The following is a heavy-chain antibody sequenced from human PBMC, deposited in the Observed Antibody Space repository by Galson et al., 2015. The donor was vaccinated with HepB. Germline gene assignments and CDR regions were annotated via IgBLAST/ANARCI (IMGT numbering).Heavy chain of an antibody. J-gene: IGHJ5*02. CDR2: TTGGGDRA. Sequence: SLRLSCAGSGFTFSSFAMTWVRQAPGRGLVWVSTTTGGGDRAFYADSVKGRFTISRDDSKSTLYLQMNNLGGDDTAVYYCAKGDYSSGSYYCGPGGQGSLVTVSS. CDR3: AKGDYSSGSYYCGP. V-gene: IGHV3-23*01. CDR1: GFTFSSFA. D-gene: IGHD3-22*01.